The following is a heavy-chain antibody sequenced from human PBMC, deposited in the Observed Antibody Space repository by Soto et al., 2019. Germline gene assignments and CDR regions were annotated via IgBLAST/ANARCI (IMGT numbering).Heavy chain of an antibody. D-gene: IGHD6-13*01. CDR1: GYTFTSYG. V-gene: IGHV1-18*01. J-gene: IGHJ4*02. CDR2: ISAYNGNT. CDR3: AREAAAGTLDY. Sequence: QVQLVQSGAEVKKPGASVKVSCKASGYTFTSYGISWVRQAPGQGLEWMGWISAYNGNTNYAQKHQGRVTMTTDTSTSTAYTDLRSLMSDDTAVYYCAREAAAGTLDYWGQGTLVTVSS.